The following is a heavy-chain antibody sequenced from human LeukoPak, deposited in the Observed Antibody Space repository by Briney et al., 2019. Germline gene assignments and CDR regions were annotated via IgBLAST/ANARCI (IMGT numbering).Heavy chain of an antibody. Sequence: PGRSLRLSCAASGFTFSGSAMHWVRQASGKGLEWVGRIRSKANSYATAYAASVKGRFTISRDDSKNTAYLQMNSLKTEDTAVYYCTRLVAAAGTKRDFDYWGQGTLVTVSS. CDR3: TRLVAAAGTKRDFDY. CDR1: GFTFSGSA. CDR2: IRSKANSYAT. D-gene: IGHD6-13*01. J-gene: IGHJ4*02. V-gene: IGHV3-73*01.